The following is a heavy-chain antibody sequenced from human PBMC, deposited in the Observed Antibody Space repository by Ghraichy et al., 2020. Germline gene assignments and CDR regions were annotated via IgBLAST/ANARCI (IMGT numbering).Heavy chain of an antibody. V-gene: IGHV4-34*01. CDR1: NGSLTDYY. Sequence: SETLSLTCGVLNGSLTDYYWSWIRQPPGKGLEWIGEINHSGGTSYNPSFTSRVTISVDTSKNQFSLRLTSATAADAAVYYCARGQSWVTTRFDTWGQGIQVTVSS. D-gene: IGHD4-17*01. CDR2: INHSGGT. J-gene: IGHJ5*02. CDR3: ARGQSWVTTRFDT.